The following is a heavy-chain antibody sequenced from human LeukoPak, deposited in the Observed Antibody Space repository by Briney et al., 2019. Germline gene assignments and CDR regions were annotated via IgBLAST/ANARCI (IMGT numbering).Heavy chain of an antibody. V-gene: IGHV1-24*01. CDR2: FDPEDGET. J-gene: IGHJ3*02. D-gene: IGHD2/OR15-2a*01. CDR3: ARGVIILPRPSDAFDI. CDR1: GYTLTELS. Sequence: ASVKVSCEVSGYTLTELSMHWVRQAPGKGLEWMGSFDPEDGETIYAQKFQGRVTMTEDTSTDTAYMELRSLRSDDTAVYYCARGVIILPRPSDAFDIWGQGTMVTVSS.